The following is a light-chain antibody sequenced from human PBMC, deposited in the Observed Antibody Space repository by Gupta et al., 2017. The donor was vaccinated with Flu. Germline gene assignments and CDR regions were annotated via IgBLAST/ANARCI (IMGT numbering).Light chain of an antibody. CDR3: SSYTTTATLV. J-gene: IGLJ1*01. V-gene: IGLV2-14*01. CDR1: ASDIGNYKY. Sequence: STTIPSTGTASDIGNYKYVSCYQPSPATAPNLIIHEVSYRPSPVSSRFSGSKSGNTASLTXSXLQAEDXADYYCSSYTTTATLVFGSGTTVTV. CDR2: EVS.